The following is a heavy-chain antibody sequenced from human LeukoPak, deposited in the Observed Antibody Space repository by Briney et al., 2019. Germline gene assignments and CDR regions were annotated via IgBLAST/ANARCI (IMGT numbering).Heavy chain of an antibody. D-gene: IGHD3-10*01. CDR1: GFTFSNYA. Sequence: GGSLRLSCAASGFTFSNYAMSWVRQAPGKGLEWVSAINNIGDHTYYVDSVKGRFTISRDNSKNTLYLQMGSLRGDDTAVYYCARDGDYYGPPEYYYYGMDVWGQGTTVTVSS. V-gene: IGHV3-23*01. J-gene: IGHJ6*02. CDR2: INNIGDHT. CDR3: ARDGDYYGPPEYYYYGMDV.